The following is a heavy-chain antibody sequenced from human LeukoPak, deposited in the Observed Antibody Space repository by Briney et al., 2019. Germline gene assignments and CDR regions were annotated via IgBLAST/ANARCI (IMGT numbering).Heavy chain of an antibody. Sequence: GGSLRLSCAASGFTFRSYSMNWVRQAPGKGLEWVSAIDPSSTYIYYADSVKGRFTISRDNAENSLYLQMSSLRVEDTAVYYCARDYHYGSGSPNWGQGTLVTVSS. CDR2: IDPSSTYI. CDR1: GFTFRSYS. V-gene: IGHV3-21*01. D-gene: IGHD3-10*01. CDR3: ARDYHYGSGSPN. J-gene: IGHJ4*02.